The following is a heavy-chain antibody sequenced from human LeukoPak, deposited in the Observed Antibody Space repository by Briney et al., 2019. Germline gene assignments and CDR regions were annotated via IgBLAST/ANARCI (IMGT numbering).Heavy chain of an antibody. D-gene: IGHD1-26*01. CDR2: IIAYNGNA. V-gene: IGHV1-18*01. Sequence: ASVKVSCKASGYTFTSYGISWVRQAPGQGLGWRAWIIAYNGNAHYAQKLQGSVTMTPDTSPSTACMGLRSLRSDETTRYSTATQGGDYWGEGTLVTVSS. J-gene: IGHJ4*02. CDR3: ATQGGDY. CDR1: GYTFTSYG.